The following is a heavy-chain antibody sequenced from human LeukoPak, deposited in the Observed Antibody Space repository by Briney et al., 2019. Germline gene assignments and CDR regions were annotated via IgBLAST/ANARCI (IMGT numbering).Heavy chain of an antibody. D-gene: IGHD6-13*01. CDR3: ARGLFAGTFDY. CDR1: GGSFSGYY. V-gene: IGHV4-34*01. Sequence: SETLSLTCAVYGGSFSGYYWSWIRQPPGKGLEWIGEINRSGSTNYNPSLKCRVTISLDTSKNQFSLKLSSVTAADTAVYYCARGLFAGTFDYWGQGTLVTVSS. J-gene: IGHJ4*02. CDR2: INRSGST.